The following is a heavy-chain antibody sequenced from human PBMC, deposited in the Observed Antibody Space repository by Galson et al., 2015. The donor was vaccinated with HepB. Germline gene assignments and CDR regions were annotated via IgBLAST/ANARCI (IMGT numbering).Heavy chain of an antibody. D-gene: IGHD5-12*01. CDR1: GFTFTSSA. Sequence: SVKVSCKASGFTFTSSAVQWVRQARGQRLEWIGWIVVGSGNTNYAQKFQARVTITRDMSTSTAYMELSSLRSEDTAVYYCAAAASIGAFDIWGQGTMVTVSS. V-gene: IGHV1-58*01. J-gene: IGHJ3*02. CDR3: AAAASIGAFDI. CDR2: IVVGSGNT.